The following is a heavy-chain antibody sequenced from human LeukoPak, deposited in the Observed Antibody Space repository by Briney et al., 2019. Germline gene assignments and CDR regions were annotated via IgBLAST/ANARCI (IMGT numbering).Heavy chain of an antibody. CDR1: GFTFSSYG. CDR2: ISYDGSNK. CDR3: AKDRVGATILYYFDY. J-gene: IGHJ4*02. D-gene: IGHD1-26*01. Sequence: GGSLRLSCAASGFTFSSYGMHWVRQAPGKGLEWVAVISYDGSNKYYADSVKGRFTISRDNSKNTLYLQMNSLRAEDTAVYYCAKDRVGATILYYFDYWGQGTLVTVSS. V-gene: IGHV3-30*18.